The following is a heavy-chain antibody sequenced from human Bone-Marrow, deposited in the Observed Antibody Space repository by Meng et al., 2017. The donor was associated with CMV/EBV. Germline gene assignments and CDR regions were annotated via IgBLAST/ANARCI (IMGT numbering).Heavy chain of an antibody. V-gene: IGHV3-11*01. CDR1: GFTFSDYY. CDR3: ARGRYDFWSGNLASYYYYGMDV. CDR2: ISSSGSTI. D-gene: IGHD3-3*01. Sequence: GESLKISCAASGFTFSDYYMSWIRQAPGKGLEWVSYISSSGSTIYYADSVKGRFTISRDNAKNSLYLQMNSLRAEDTAVYYCARGRYDFWSGNLASYYYYGMDVWGQGSTVTVSS. J-gene: IGHJ6*02.